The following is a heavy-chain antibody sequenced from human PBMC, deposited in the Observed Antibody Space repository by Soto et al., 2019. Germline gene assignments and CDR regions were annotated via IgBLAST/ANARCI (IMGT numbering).Heavy chain of an antibody. J-gene: IGHJ4*02. CDR1: GFTFSGFS. V-gene: IGHV3-21*01. CDR3: ASEADFASSVYALDY. D-gene: IGHD3-22*01. CDR2: VTSSPSSM. Sequence: RLSCAASGFTFSGFSMNWVRQAPGKGLEWVSSVTSSPSSMFYADSVKGRFTISRDDAKDSLFLQMYSLRADDTAGYYCASEADFASSVYALDYWGLGTLVTVYS.